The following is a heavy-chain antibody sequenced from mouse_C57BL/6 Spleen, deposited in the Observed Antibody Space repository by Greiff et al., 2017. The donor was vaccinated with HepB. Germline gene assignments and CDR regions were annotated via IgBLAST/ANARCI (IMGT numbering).Heavy chain of an antibody. Sequence: VQLKQPGAELVRPGSSVKLSCKASGYTFTSYWMDWVKQRPGQGLEWIGHIYPSDSETHYNQKFKDKATLTVDKSSSTAYMQLSSLTSEDSAVYYCARRHSSGYWFAYWGQGTLVTVSA. J-gene: IGHJ3*01. V-gene: IGHV1-61*01. CDR2: IYPSDSET. CDR1: GYTFTSYW. CDR3: ARRHSSGYWFAY. D-gene: IGHD3-1*01.